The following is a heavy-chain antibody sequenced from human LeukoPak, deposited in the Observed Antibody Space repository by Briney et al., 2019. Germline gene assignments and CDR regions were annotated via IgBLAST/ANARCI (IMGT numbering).Heavy chain of an antibody. CDR2: INSDGSST. V-gene: IGHV3-74*01. CDR3: ASIVATPYGMDV. CDR1: GFTFSSYW. Sequence: GGSLRLSCAASGFTFSSYWMHWVRQAPGKGLVWVSRINSDGSSTSYADSVKGRFTISRDNAKNTLYLRMNSLRAEDTAVYYCASIVATPYGMDVWGQGTTVTVSS. J-gene: IGHJ6*02. D-gene: IGHD5-12*01.